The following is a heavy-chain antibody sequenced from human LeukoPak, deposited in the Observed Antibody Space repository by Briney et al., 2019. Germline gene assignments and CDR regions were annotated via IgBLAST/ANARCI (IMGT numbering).Heavy chain of an antibody. CDR3: ARDALGYYDSSGYYYNWFDP. D-gene: IGHD3-22*01. CDR2: IIPTFGEA. Sequence: SVKVSCKASGCTFSSYAISWVRQATGKGLEGMGGIIPTFGEANYAQKFQGRVTITTDESTSTGYMELSSLRSEDTAVYYCARDALGYYDSSGYYYNWFDPWGQGTLVTVSS. CDR1: GCTFSSYA. V-gene: IGHV1-69*05. J-gene: IGHJ5*02.